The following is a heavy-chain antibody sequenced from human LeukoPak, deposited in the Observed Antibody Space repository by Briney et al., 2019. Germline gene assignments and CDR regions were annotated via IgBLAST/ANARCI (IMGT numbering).Heavy chain of an antibody. CDR2: INHSEST. CDR3: ARRTYYDSSGSSYYYFDY. J-gene: IGHJ4*02. Sequence: KPSETLSLTCAVYGGSSSGYYWSWIRQPPGKGLEWMGEINHSESTNYNPSLKSRVTISVDTSKKQISLKLSSVTAADTAVYYSARRTYYDSSGSSYYYFDYWGQGTLVTVSS. V-gene: IGHV4-34*01. CDR1: GGSSSGYY. D-gene: IGHD3-22*01.